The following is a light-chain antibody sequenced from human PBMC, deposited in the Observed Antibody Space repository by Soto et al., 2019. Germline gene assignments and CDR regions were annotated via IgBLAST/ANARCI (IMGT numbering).Light chain of an antibody. CDR1: QSVSNN. Sequence: ILMPQSPATLSVSPGERTTLSCRASQSVSNNLAWYQQKPGQAPRLLIYDASTRATGIPARLSGSGSGTEFILPITGLQSEDVAVYYCQQYNNWPPWTFGQGTKVEIK. CDR2: DAS. CDR3: QQYNNWPPWT. J-gene: IGKJ1*01. V-gene: IGKV3-15*01.